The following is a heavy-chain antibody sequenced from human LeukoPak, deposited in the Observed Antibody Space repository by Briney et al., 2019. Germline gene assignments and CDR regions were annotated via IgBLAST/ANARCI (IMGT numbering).Heavy chain of an antibody. CDR1: GFTFGDYA. CDR2: IRSKAYGGTT. D-gene: IGHD1-26*01. CDR3: AKPRSGSYFLDAFDI. V-gene: IGHV3-49*04. Sequence: PGGSLRLSCTASGFTFGDYAMSWVRQAPGKGLEWVGFIRSKAYGGTTEYAASVKGRFTISRDNSKNTLYLQMNSLRAEDTAVYYCAKPRSGSYFLDAFDIWGQGTMVTVSS. J-gene: IGHJ3*02.